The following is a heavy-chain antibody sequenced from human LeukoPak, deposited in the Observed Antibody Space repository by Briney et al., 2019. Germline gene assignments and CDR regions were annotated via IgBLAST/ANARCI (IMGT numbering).Heavy chain of an antibody. CDR2: ITGSGAFT. CDR3: AKSRDFMIVVVPLDY. J-gene: IGHJ4*02. Sequence: GGSLRLSCAASGFTFITYSMTWVRQAPGRGLEWVSAITGSGAFTDHADSVKGRFTISRDNPKNTLYLQMNSLRAEDTAVYYCAKSRDFMIVVVPLDYWGQGTLVTVSS. V-gene: IGHV3-23*01. CDR1: GFTFITYS. D-gene: IGHD3-22*01.